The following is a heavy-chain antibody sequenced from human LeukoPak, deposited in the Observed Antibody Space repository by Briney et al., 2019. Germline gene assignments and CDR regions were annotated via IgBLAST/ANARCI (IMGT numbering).Heavy chain of an antibody. CDR1: GFTFSNYW. D-gene: IGHD3-22*01. Sequence: GGSLRLSGVASGFTFSNYWMSWVRQAPGKGLERVANINQDGSEKYSVDSVKGRFTFSRDNAKNSLFLQMNSLRADDTAVYYCARDDSSGYYYFDNWGQGTLVTVSS. J-gene: IGHJ4*02. CDR2: INQDGSEK. CDR3: ARDDSSGYYYFDN. V-gene: IGHV3-7*01.